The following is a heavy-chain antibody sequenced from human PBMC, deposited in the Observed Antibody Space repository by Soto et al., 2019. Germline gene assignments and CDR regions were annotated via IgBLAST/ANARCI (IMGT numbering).Heavy chain of an antibody. V-gene: IGHV3-23*01. Sequence: GGSLRLSCAASGFTFSNYAMTWVRQAPGTGLEWVSSITGGGDGTYYADPVKGRFTSSRDNSKNTLYLQMNSLRAEDTAVYYCSKPGCERWPYYFDYWGQGTLVTVSS. D-gene: IGHD6-19*01. J-gene: IGHJ4*02. CDR3: SKPGCERWPYYFDY. CDR2: ITGGGDGT. CDR1: GFTFSNYA.